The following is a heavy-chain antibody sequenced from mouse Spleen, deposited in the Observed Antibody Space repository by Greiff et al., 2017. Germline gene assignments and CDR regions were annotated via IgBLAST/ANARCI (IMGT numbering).Heavy chain of an antibody. Sequence: LVESGAELVKPGASVKMSCKASGYTFTSYWITWVKQRPGQGLEWIGDIYPGSGSTNYNEKFKSKATLTVDTSSSTAYMQLSSLTSEDSAVYYCAHTTVVATDWGQGTTLTVSS. CDR1: GYTFTSYW. J-gene: IGHJ2*01. V-gene: IGHV1-55*01. D-gene: IGHD1-1*01. CDR3: AHTTVVATD. CDR2: IYPGSGST.